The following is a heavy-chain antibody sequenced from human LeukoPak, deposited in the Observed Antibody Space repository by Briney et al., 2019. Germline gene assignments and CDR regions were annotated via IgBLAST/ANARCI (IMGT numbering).Heavy chain of an antibody. J-gene: IGHJ4*02. V-gene: IGHV4-34*01. Sequence: SETLSLTCAVYGGSFSGDYWSWIRQPPGKGLEWIGEINHSGSTNYNPSLKSRVTISVDTSKNQFSLKLSSVTAADTAVYYCARAANWGNEKETFDYWGQGILVTVSS. CDR1: GGSFSGDY. CDR3: ARAANWGNEKETFDY. CDR2: INHSGST. D-gene: IGHD7-27*01.